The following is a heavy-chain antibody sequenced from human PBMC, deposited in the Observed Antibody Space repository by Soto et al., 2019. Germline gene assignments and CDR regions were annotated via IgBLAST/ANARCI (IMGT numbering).Heavy chain of an antibody. CDR3: ATSGAYYYYYYMDV. CDR2: MNPNSGNT. V-gene: IGHV1-8*01. D-gene: IGHD1-26*01. Sequence: GASVKVSCKASGYTFTSYDINWVRQATGQGLEWMGWMNPNSGNTGYAQKFQGRVTMTRNTSISTAYMELSSLRSEDTAVYYCATSGAYYYYYYMDVWGKGTTVTVS. CDR1: GYTFTSYD. J-gene: IGHJ6*03.